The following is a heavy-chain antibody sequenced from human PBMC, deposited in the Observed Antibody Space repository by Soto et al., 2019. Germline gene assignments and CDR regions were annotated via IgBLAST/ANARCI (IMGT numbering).Heavy chain of an antibody. CDR2: IYHSGSP. Sequence: ASETLSLTCAVSGYSISSGYYWGWIRQPPGKGLEWIGSIYHSGSPYYNPSLKSRVTISVDTSKNQFSLKLSSVTAADTAVYYCATKGSGSYYVYFDYWGQGTLVTVSS. CDR1: GYSISSGYY. J-gene: IGHJ4*02. CDR3: ATKGSGSYYVYFDY. V-gene: IGHV4-38-2*01. D-gene: IGHD1-26*01.